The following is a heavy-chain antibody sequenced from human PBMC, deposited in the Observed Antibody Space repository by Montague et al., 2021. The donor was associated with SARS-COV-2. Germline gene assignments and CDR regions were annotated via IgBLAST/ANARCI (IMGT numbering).Heavy chain of an antibody. CDR2: ISYDGSNK. V-gene: IGHV3-30*04. J-gene: IGHJ6*02. D-gene: IGHD3-10*01. CDR1: GFPFSSYA. Sequence: SRSLSLSASGFPFSSYAMHWVRQAPGKGLEWVAVISYDGSNKYYADSVKGRFTISRDNSKNTLYLQMNSLRAEDTAVCYCVGELLLIYGMDVWGQGTTVTVSS. CDR3: VGELLLIYGMDV.